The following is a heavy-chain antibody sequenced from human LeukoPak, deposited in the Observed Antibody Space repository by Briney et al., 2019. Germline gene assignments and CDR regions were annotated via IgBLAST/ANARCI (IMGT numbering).Heavy chain of an antibody. J-gene: IGHJ5*02. CDR3: ARRGYDILTGYYSWFDP. CDR1: GGSFSGYY. D-gene: IGHD3-9*01. V-gene: IGHV4-34*01. CDR2: INHSGST. Sequence: PSETLSLTCAVYGGSFSGYYWSWIRQPPGKGLEWIGEINHSGSTNYNPSLKGRVTISVDTSKNQFSLKLSSVTAADTAVYYCARRGYDILTGYYSWFDPWGQGTLVTVSS.